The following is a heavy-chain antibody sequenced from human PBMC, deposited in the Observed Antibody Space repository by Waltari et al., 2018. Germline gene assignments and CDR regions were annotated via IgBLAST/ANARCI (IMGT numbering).Heavy chain of an antibody. CDR3: ARKKAGLLDAFDI. CDR1: GFTFDAFG. V-gene: IGHV3-33*01. D-gene: IGHD2-15*01. Sequence: QLVESGGGVVQPGKSLRLPCEASGFTFDAFGMHWVRQAPGKGLQWVAVIWYDGSIQHYAESVKGRFTISRDNAENILNLEMSGLRVEDTAVYYCARKKAGLLDAFDIWGQGTMVTVSS. J-gene: IGHJ3*02. CDR2: IWYDGSIQ.